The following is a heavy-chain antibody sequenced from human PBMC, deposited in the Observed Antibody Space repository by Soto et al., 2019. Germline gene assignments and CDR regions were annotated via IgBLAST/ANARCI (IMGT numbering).Heavy chain of an antibody. J-gene: IGHJ5*02. Sequence: SETLSLTCAVQGGSFIGYICTWIRQPPVKVLQLIGQINHIGSTYYDPSLKSRVTISLDTSKKRFSLNLSSVTASDTVVYYCAXAAPNMVRGGITPSWFDPWGQGTLVTVSS. CDR1: GGSFIGYI. D-gene: IGHD3-10*01. V-gene: IGHV4-34*01. CDR2: INHIGST. CDR3: AXAAPNMVRGGITPSWFDP.